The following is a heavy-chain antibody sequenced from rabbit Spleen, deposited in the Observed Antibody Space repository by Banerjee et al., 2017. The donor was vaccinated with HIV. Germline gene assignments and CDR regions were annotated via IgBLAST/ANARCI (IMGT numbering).Heavy chain of an antibody. CDR3: ARDLTGVIGWNFNL. CDR2: INAVTGKA. V-gene: IGHV1S45*01. CDR1: GIDFSDYG. J-gene: IGHJ4*01. D-gene: IGHD1-1*01. Sequence: QEPLKESGGGLVQPGESLKLSCKASGIDFSDYGINWVRQAPGKGLEWIACINAVTGKAVYASWAKGRFTFSKTSSTTVTLQVTSLTAADTATYFCARDLTGVIGWNFNLWGPGTLVTVS.